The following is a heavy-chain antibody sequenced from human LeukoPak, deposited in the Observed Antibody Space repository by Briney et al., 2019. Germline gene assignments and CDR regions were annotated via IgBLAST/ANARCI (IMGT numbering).Heavy chain of an antibody. CDR1: GFTFSDSY. J-gene: IGHJ4*02. CDR2: ISGSGHDI. Sequence: GGSLRLSCAASGFTFSDSYMTWVRQAPGKGVEWVAYISGSGHDINYSESAKGRFTISRGNAKNSLYLQMSSLRVEDTAVYYCTRDPRHLDSWGQGTLVTVSS. V-gene: IGHV3-11*04. D-gene: IGHD6-6*01. CDR3: TRDPRHLDS.